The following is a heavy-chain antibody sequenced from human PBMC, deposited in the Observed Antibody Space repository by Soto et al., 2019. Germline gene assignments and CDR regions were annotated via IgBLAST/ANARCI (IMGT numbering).Heavy chain of an antibody. CDR1: GDSFSSYF. Sequence: QVQLQESGPGLVKPSETLSLTCTVSGDSFSSYFWSWIRQPPGKGLEWIGYIYYSGSTNYNPSLTSRVTISVDTSKNQFSLRLSSVTAADTAVYYCARGPNDFGSREGGDYGDFDYWGQGTLVTVSS. D-gene: IGHD2-21*02. V-gene: IGHV4-59*01. CDR2: IYYSGST. CDR3: ARGPNDFGSREGGDYGDFDY. J-gene: IGHJ4*02.